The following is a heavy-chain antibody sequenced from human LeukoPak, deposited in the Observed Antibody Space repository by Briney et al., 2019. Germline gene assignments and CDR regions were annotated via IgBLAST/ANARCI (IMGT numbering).Heavy chain of an antibody. J-gene: IGHJ4*02. D-gene: IGHD5-18*01. CDR1: GFTFSSYW. CDR3: ANPRGYSYGNEDY. V-gene: IGHV3-7*01. Sequence: GGSLRLSCAASGFTFSSYWMSWVRQAPGKGLEWVANIKQDGSEKYYVDSVKGRFTISRDNSKNTLYLQMNSLRAEDTAVYYCANPRGYSYGNEDYWGQGTLVTVSS. CDR2: IKQDGSEK.